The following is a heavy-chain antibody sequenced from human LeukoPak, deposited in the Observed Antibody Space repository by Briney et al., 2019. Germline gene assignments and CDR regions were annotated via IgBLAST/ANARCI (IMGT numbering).Heavy chain of an antibody. CDR2: IYSGGST. Sequence: PGGSLRLSCAASGFTVSSNYMSWVRQAPGKGLEWVSVIYSGGSTYYADSVKGRFTISRDNSKNTLYLQMNSLRAGDTAVYYCARAPYGDWYSDYWGQGTLVTVSS. CDR1: GFTVSSNY. CDR3: ARAPYGDWYSDY. D-gene: IGHD2-21*02. V-gene: IGHV3-53*01. J-gene: IGHJ4*02.